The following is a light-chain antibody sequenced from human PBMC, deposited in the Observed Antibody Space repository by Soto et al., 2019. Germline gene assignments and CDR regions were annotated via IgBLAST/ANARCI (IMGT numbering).Light chain of an antibody. CDR1: SSNMGAGYD. V-gene: IGLV1-40*01. Sequence: QSVLTQTPSVSEAPGQRVTISCTGSSSNMGAGYDVHWYLHLPGTAPKLLIYGNSNRPSGVPDRFSGSKSGTSGSLAITGLQAEDEAADYCQSYDSSLSGSGVFGGGTKLTVL. CDR2: GNS. J-gene: IGLJ3*02. CDR3: QSYDSSLSGSGV.